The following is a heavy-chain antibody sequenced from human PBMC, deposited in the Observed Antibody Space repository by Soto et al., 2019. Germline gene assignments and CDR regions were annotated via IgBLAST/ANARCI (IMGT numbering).Heavy chain of an antibody. J-gene: IGHJ6*02. V-gene: IGHV3-23*01. CDR1: GFTFSSYA. D-gene: IGHD1-7*01. CDR2: ISGSGSNT. CDR3: AKLNWNFVPTYSYYGMDV. Sequence: EVQLLESGGGLVQPGGSLRLSCAASGFTFSSYAMSWVRQAPGKGLQWVSAISGSGSNTHNADSVKGRFTISRDNSKNPLYPQINSLRAEDTAVYYCAKLNWNFVPTYSYYGMDVWGQGTTVTVSS.